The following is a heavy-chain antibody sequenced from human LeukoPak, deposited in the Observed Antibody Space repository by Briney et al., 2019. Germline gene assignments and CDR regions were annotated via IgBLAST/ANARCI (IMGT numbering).Heavy chain of an antibody. CDR3: ARARYCSGGTCYPDY. Sequence: KRGESLKISCKGSGYNLSNYWIGWVRQMPGKGLEWMGIIYPGDSETRYNPSFQGQVTISADKSISTAYLQWSSLKASDTAMYYCARARYCSGGTCYPDYWGQGTLVTVSS. CDR2: IYPGDSET. J-gene: IGHJ4*02. V-gene: IGHV5-51*01. CDR1: GYNLSNYW. D-gene: IGHD2-15*01.